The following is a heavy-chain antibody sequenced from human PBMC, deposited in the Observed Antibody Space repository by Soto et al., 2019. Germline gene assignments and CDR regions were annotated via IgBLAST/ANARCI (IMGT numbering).Heavy chain of an antibody. D-gene: IGHD2-15*01. J-gene: IGHJ5*02. Sequence: SETLSLTCTVSGGSISSSSYYWGWIRQPPGKGLEWIGSIYYSGSTYYNPSLKSRVTISVDTSKNQFSLKLSSVTAADTAVYYCSRLRVRCSGGSCYPRLIWPWGQGTLVTVSS. CDR3: SRLRVRCSGGSCYPRLIWP. V-gene: IGHV4-39*01. CDR1: GGSISSSSYY. CDR2: IYYSGST.